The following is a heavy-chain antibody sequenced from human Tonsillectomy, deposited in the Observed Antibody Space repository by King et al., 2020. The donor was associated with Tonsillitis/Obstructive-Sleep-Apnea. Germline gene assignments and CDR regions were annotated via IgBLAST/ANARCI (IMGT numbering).Heavy chain of an antibody. CDR2: INPSDSST. J-gene: IGHJ6*03. CDR1: GYTFTTYY. Sequence: QLVQSGAEVKKPGASVKVSCKASGYTFTTYYMHWVRQAPGQGLEWMGIINPSDSSTSYARKFQGRVTMTRDMSTSTVYMELSSLRSEDTAVYYCAREAFSNTYMAVWGKGTTVTVSS. CDR3: AREAFSNTYMAV. V-gene: IGHV1-46*01. D-gene: IGHD3-3*02.